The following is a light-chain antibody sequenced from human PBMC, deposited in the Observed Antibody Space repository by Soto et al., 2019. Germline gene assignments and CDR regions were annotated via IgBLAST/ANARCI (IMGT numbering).Light chain of an antibody. Sequence: QSALTQPASVSGSPGQSITISCAGTSSDVGGYNYLSWYQQHPGKAPKLLIYYVNNRPSGVSNRFSGSKSGNTASLTISGLQAEDEADYYCTSYTTTSTVIFGGGTKLTVL. J-gene: IGLJ2*01. V-gene: IGLV2-14*03. CDR1: SSDVGGYNY. CDR3: TSYTTTSTVI. CDR2: YVN.